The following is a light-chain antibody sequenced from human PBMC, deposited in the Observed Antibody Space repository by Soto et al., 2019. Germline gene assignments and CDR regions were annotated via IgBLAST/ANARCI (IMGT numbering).Light chain of an antibody. J-gene: IGKJ1*01. CDR3: QQYQTYSQ. Sequence: STLSASVGDRVTITCRASQSINTWLAWYQLKPGRAPKLLIYKASTLESGVSSRFSGSGSGTEFTLTISSLQPDDFATYYCQQYQTYSQFGQGTKVDIK. CDR2: KAS. V-gene: IGKV1-5*03. CDR1: QSINTW.